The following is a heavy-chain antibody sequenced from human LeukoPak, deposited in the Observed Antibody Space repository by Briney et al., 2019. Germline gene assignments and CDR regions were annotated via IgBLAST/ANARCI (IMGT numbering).Heavy chain of an antibody. V-gene: IGHV4-59*11. Sequence: PSETLSLTCAVSDDSFSSHHWTWIRQPPGKGLEWIGYISYIGSTNYNPSLKSRVTISIDTSKNQFSLKLSSVTAADTALYYCARDLVTVTKGFDIWGQGTMVSVSS. CDR3: ARDLVTVTKGFDI. CDR1: DDSFSSHH. D-gene: IGHD4-17*01. CDR2: ISYIGST. J-gene: IGHJ3*02.